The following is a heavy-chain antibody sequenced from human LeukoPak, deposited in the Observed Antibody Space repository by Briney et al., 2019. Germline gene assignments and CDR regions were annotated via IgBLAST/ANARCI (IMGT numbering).Heavy chain of an antibody. V-gene: IGHV4-31*03. J-gene: IGHJ4*02. Sequence: PSETLSLTCTVSGGSISSGGYYWSWIRQHPGKGLEWIGYIYYSGSTYYNPSLKSRVTISVDTSKNQFSLKLSSVTAADTAVYYCATYFYGDYATHYFDSWGQGTLVTVSS. CDR3: ATYFYGDYATHYFDS. D-gene: IGHD4-17*01. CDR2: IYYSGST. CDR1: GGSISSGGYY.